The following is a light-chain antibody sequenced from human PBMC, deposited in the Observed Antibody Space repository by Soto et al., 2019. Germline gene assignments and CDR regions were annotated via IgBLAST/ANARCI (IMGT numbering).Light chain of an antibody. V-gene: IGKV3-15*01. CDR3: QQYNDWPRT. Sequence: EIVLTQSPATLSLSPGERATLCFSASQSVSSNLAWYQHKPGQAPRLLIDGAFTRATGIPAKFSGSGSGTEFTLTISSLQSEDVAVYYCQQYNDWPRTFGQGTKVDIK. CDR1: QSVSSN. CDR2: GAF. J-gene: IGKJ1*01.